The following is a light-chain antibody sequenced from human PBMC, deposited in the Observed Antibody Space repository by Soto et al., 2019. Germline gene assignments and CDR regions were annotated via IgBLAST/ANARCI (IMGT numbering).Light chain of an antibody. J-gene: IGLJ1*01. Sequence: QSVLTQPPSVSGAPGQRVTISCTGSSSNIGAGYDVHWYQHLPGTAPKLLIYGKNNRPSGVPERFSGSKSGTSASLAITGLQAEDEADYYCQSYDSSLSGYVFGTGTKLTVL. CDR1: SSNIGAGYD. CDR2: GKN. V-gene: IGLV1-40*01. CDR3: QSYDSSLSGYV.